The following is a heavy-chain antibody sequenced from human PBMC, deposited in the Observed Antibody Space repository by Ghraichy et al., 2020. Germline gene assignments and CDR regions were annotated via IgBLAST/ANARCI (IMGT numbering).Heavy chain of an antibody. V-gene: IGHV1-69*06. CDR3: ARRVGYDSSGYEGAFDY. D-gene: IGHD3-22*01. CDR2: IIPIFGTA. CDR1: GGTFSSYA. Sequence: SVKVSCKASGGTFSSYAISWVRQAPGQGLEWMGGIIPIFGTANYAQKFQGRVTITADKSTSTAYMELSSLRSEDTAVYYCARRVGYDSSGYEGAFDYWGQGTLVTVSS. J-gene: IGHJ4*02.